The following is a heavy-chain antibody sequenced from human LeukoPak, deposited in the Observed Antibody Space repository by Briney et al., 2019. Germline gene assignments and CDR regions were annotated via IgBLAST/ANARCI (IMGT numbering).Heavy chain of an antibody. Sequence: SETLSLTCAVYGGSFSGYYWSWIRQPPGKGLEWIGEINHSGSTNYNPSLKSRVTISVDTSKSQFSLKLSSVTAADTAVYYCAGYTNIVVVGLGFDPWGQGTLVTVSS. V-gene: IGHV4-34*01. D-gene: IGHD2-2*01. CDR3: AGYTNIVVVGLGFDP. CDR2: INHSGST. J-gene: IGHJ5*02. CDR1: GGSFSGYY.